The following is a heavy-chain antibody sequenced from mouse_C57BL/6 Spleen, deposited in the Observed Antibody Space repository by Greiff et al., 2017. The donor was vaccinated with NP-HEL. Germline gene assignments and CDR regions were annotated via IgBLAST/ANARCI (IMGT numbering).Heavy chain of an antibody. CDR2: IYPGSGNT. CDR1: GYSFTSYY. V-gene: IGHV1-66*01. J-gene: IGHJ2*01. Sequence: QVQLKQSGPELVKPGASVKISCKASGYSFTSYYIHWVKQRPGQGLEWIGWIYPGSGNTKYNEKFKGKATLTADTSSSTAYMQLSSLTSEDSAVYYCARHYYGIYFDYWGQGTTLTVSS. CDR3: ARHYYGIYFDY. D-gene: IGHD1-1*01.